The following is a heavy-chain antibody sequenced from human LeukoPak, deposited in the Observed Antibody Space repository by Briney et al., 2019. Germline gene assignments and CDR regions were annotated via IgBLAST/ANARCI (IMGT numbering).Heavy chain of an antibody. V-gene: IGHV4-39*01. J-gene: IGHJ4*02. D-gene: IGHD3-10*01. CDR3: ARRIRYYYGSGSYSSPYFDY. Sequence: SETLALTCTVSGGSISSISYYWGWIRQPPGKGLEWIGSIYYSGSTYYSPSSKSRVTISVDTSKNQFSLKLSSVTAADTAVYYCARRIRYYYGSGSYSSPYFDYWGQGTLVTVSS. CDR2: IYYSGST. CDR1: GGSISSISYY.